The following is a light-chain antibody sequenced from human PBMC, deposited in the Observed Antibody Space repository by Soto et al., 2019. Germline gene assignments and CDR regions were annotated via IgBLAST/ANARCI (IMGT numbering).Light chain of an antibody. V-gene: IGLV2-23*02. CDR2: EVS. Sequence: QSVLTQPASVSGSPGQSITICCTGSSSDVGVSNLVSWYQQHPGKAPKLIIYEVSQRPSGVSNRFSGSKSGNTASLTISGLQADDGGDYYCCSYANRRGLFGAGTKLTVL. J-gene: IGLJ3*02. CDR1: SSDVGVSNL. CDR3: CSYANRRGL.